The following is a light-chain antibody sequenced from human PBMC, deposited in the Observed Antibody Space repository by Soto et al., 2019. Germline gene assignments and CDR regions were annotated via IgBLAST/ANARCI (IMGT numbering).Light chain of an antibody. CDR3: SSYVDSNPYV. J-gene: IGLJ1*01. CDR1: SSDVGGYNY. CDR2: EVS. V-gene: IGLV2-8*01. Sequence: QSALTQPPSASGSPGQSVTISCTGTSSDVGGYNYVSWYQQHPGKAPKHLIYEVSKRPAGVPDRFSGSKSGNTASLTVSGLQAEDEADYFCSSYVDSNPYVFGTGPKVTVL.